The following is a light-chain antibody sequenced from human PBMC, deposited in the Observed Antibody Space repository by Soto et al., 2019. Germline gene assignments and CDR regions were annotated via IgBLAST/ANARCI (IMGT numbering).Light chain of an antibody. J-gene: IGKJ1*01. CDR3: RQYSELRT. CDR1: QSVRTY. Sequence: EIVMTQSPATLSVSPGETATLSCRASQSVRTYLAWYQQKPGQAPRLLIYAASTRATGIPASFSGGGSGTEYTHTISSLQSEDFAIYYCRQYSELRTFGQGNKLEIK. V-gene: IGKV3-15*01. CDR2: AAS.